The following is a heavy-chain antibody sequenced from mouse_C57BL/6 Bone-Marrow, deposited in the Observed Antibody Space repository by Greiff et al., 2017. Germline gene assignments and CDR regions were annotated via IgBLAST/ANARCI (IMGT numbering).Heavy chain of an antibody. CDR1: GFNIKDDY. D-gene: IGHD2-12*01. Sequence: VQLKESGAELVRPGASVKLSCTASGFNIKDDYMHWVKQRPEQGLEWLGWIDPENGDTEYASKFQGKATITADTSSNAAYLQLSSLTSEDTAVYYCTSLLYTYWGQGTTLTVSS. J-gene: IGHJ2*01. V-gene: IGHV14-4*01. CDR3: TSLLYTY. CDR2: IDPENGDT.